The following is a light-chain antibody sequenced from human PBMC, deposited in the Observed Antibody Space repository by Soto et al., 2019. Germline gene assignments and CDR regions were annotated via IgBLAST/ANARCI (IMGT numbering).Light chain of an antibody. CDR1: SSNIGNNY. J-gene: IGLJ1*01. V-gene: IGLV1-51*01. CDR3: GTWDSSLSVHV. Sequence: QSVLTQPPSVSAAPGQKVTISCSGTSSNIGNNYVSWYQQLPGTAPKLLIYDNKKRPSGIPDRFSGSKSGTSATLGITGLQTGDEADYYCGTWDSSLSVHVFGTGTKLTVL. CDR2: DNK.